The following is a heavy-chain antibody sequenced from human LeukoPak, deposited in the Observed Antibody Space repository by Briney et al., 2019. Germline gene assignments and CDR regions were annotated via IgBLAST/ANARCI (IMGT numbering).Heavy chain of an antibody. D-gene: IGHD5-18*01. CDR2: IYPGDSDT. CDR1: GYSFTSYW. CDR3: ARLGLQRYYYYYYYMDV. Sequence: GESLKTSCKDSGYSFTSYWIGWVRQMPGKGLEWMGIIYPGDSDTRYSPSFQGQVTISADKSISTAYLQWSSLKASDTAMYYCARLGLQRYYYYYYYMDVWGKGTTVTVSS. V-gene: IGHV5-51*01. J-gene: IGHJ6*03.